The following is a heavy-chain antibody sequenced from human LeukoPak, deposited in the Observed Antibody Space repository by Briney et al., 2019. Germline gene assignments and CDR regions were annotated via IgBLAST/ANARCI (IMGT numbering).Heavy chain of an antibody. CDR2: ISGSGGST. Sequence: PGGSLRLSCAASGFTFSSYAMSWVRQAPGKGLEWVSAISGSGGSTYYADSVKGRFTISRDNSKNTLYLQMNSLRAEDTAVYYCAKEGDYDSSGYYWDYFDYWGQGTLVTVSS. CDR1: GFTFSSYA. D-gene: IGHD3-22*01. V-gene: IGHV3-23*01. J-gene: IGHJ4*02. CDR3: AKEGDYDSSGYYWDYFDY.